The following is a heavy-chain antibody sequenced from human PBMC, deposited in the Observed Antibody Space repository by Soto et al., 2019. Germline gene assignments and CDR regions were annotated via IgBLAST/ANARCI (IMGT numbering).Heavy chain of an antibody. CDR3: ASATVTVTTTGYYYYGMDV. V-gene: IGHV1-69*06. D-gene: IGHD4-4*01. J-gene: IGHJ6*02. Sequence: SVKVSCKSSGGTFRSYSSSWVRQAPGQGRECMGGIIPIFGTANYAQKFQGRVTITADKSTSTAYMELSSLRSEDTAVYYCASATVTVTTTGYYYYGMDVWGQGTTVTVSS. CDR2: IIPIFGTA. CDR1: GGTFRSYS.